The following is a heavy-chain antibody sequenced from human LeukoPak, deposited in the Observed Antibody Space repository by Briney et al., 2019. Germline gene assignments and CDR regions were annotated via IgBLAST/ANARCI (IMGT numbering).Heavy chain of an antibody. D-gene: IGHD5-12*01. CDR1: GYTFTSYG. J-gene: IGHJ4*02. CDR3: ARGYSIIVPDY. Sequence: ASVKVSCKASGYTFTSYGISWVRQAPGQGLEWMGWINPDNGDTKYAQKLQGRVTMTTDTSTSTAYMELRSLRSDDTAVYYCARGYSIIVPDYWGQGTLVTVPS. CDR2: INPDNGDT. V-gene: IGHV1-18*01.